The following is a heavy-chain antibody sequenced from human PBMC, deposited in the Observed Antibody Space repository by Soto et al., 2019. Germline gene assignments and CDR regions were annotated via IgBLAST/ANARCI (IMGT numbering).Heavy chain of an antibody. J-gene: IGHJ6*02. D-gene: IGHD2-2*01. Sequence: QMQLVESGGGVVQPGRSLRLSCSASGFTFRSYGIHWVRQAPGKGLERVALIWFDGSKKYYVDAVKGRFAVSRDNSKNTLYLQMNSLRVEDTAVYYCARDRLVPYGYGMDVWGQGTTVTVSS. CDR1: GFTFRSYG. CDR3: ARDRLVPYGYGMDV. CDR2: IWFDGSKK. V-gene: IGHV3-33*01.